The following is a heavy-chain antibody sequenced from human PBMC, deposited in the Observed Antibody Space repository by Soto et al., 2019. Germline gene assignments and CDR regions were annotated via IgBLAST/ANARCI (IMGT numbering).Heavy chain of an antibody. CDR2: IIPIFGTA. D-gene: IGHD3-3*01. CDR1: GGTFSSYA. CDR3: ASSGDFWSGYPTTCYFGS. V-gene: IGHV1-69*13. Sequence: SVKVSCKASGGTFSSYAISWVRQAPGQGLEWMGGIIPIFGTANYAQKFQGRVTITADESTSTAYMELSSLRSEDTAVYYCASSGDFWSGYPTTCYFGSWGHGTPVTVSS. J-gene: IGHJ4*01.